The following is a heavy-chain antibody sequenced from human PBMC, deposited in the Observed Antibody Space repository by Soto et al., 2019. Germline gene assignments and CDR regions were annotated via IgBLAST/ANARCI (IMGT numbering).Heavy chain of an antibody. CDR2: IIPIFGTA. CDR3: ASIAARPDYYYGMDV. CDR1: GGTFSSYA. D-gene: IGHD6-6*01. Sequence: SVKVSCKASGGTFSSYAISWVRQAPGQGLEWMGGIIPIFGTANYAQKFQGRVTITADESTRTAYMELSSLRSEDTAVYYCASIAARPDYYYGMDVWGQGTTVTVSS. J-gene: IGHJ6*02. V-gene: IGHV1-69*13.